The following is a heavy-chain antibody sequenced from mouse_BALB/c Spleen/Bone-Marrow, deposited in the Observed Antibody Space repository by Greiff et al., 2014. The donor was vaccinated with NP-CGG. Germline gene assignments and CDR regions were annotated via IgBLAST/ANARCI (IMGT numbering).Heavy chain of an antibody. V-gene: IGHV1-9*01. Sequence: QGQLKESGAELVKPGASVKISCKAIGYTFSNYWVEGGKQRPGHGLEGIGEILPGSGSTHYIEKFKGKATFTADTSSNTAYMQLSSLTSGDSAVYYCARGYDYASFAYWGQGTLVTVSA. CDR3: ARGYDYASFAY. J-gene: IGHJ3*01. CDR2: ILPGSGST. D-gene: IGHD2-4*01. CDR1: GYTFSNYW.